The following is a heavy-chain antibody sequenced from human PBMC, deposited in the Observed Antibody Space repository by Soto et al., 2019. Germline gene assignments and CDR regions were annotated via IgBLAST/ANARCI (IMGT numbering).Heavy chain of an antibody. V-gene: IGHV4-59*01. CDR3: ARLPSNTGFSSSFDP. CDR1: GDSISSYH. J-gene: IGHJ5*02. D-gene: IGHD6-13*01. Sequence: SETLSLTCTVSGDSISSYHWSWIRQPPGKGLEWIGYIHYSGRTNHNPSLKSRVTISLDMSKNQFSLKLTSVSAADTAVYYRARLPSNTGFSSSFDPWGQGKMVTVSS. CDR2: IHYSGRT.